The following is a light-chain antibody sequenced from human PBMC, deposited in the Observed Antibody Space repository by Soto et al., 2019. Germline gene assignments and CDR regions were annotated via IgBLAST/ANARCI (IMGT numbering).Light chain of an antibody. V-gene: IGLV1-40*01. Sequence: QSVLTQPPSVSGAPGQRVTISCTGSSSNIGAGYDVHWYQQLPGTAPKLLIYGNSNRSSGVPDRFSGSKSGTSASLAITGLQAEDEADYYCQSYDSSLSGPYVFGPGTKLTVL. CDR3: QSYDSSLSGPYV. CDR2: GNS. CDR1: SSNIGAGYD. J-gene: IGLJ1*01.